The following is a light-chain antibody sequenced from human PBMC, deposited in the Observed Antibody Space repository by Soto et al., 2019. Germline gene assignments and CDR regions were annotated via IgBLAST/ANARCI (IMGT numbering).Light chain of an antibody. CDR3: MQALQSLT. CDR1: QSLVYSDGDTY. J-gene: IGKJ5*01. Sequence: DALLTQSPLSLPVTLGQPATISCRSSQSLVYSDGDTYLNWFQQRPGQSPRRLIYKVSHRDSGVPDRFSGSGSGTDFALKISRVEAEDVGTYYCMQALQSLTFGQGTRLEIK. V-gene: IGKV2-30*01. CDR2: KVS.